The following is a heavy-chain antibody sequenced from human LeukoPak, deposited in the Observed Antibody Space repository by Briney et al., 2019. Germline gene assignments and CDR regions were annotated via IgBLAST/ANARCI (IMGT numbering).Heavy chain of an antibody. V-gene: IGHV4-34*01. CDR2: INHSGST. CDR1: GGSFSGYY. D-gene: IGHD2-8*01. CDR3: ARIGCTNGVCYGPSGIFDY. Sequence: SETLSLTCAVYGGSFSGYYWSWIRQPPGKGLEWIGEINHSGSTNYNPSLKSRVTISVDTSKNQFSLKLSSVTAADTAVYYCARIGCTNGVCYGPSGIFDYWGQGTLVTVSS. J-gene: IGHJ4*02.